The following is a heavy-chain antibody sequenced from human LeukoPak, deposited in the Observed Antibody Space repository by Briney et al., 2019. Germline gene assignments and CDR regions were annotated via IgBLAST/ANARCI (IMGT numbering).Heavy chain of an antibody. J-gene: IGHJ3*02. CDR2: IYYSGST. CDR3: ARDSTVTLDAFDI. CDR1: SVSISSSTYY. V-gene: IGHV4-39*07. D-gene: IGHD4-17*01. Sequence: SETLSLTCTVSSVSISSSTYYWGWIRQPPGKGLEWIGSIYYSGSTYYNPSLKSRVTISVDTSKNQFSLKLSSVTAADTAVYYCARDSTVTLDAFDIWGQGTAVTVS.